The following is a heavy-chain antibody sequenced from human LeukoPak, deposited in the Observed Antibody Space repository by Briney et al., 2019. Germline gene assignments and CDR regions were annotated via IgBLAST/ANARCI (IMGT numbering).Heavy chain of an antibody. D-gene: IGHD3-10*01. Sequence: GGSLRLSCATSGFTFSNDWMNWARQAPGKGLEWVGHIKPKSAGGTTDYVESVKGRFTISRGDSKSTLYLQMNSLKTEDTAVYFCIRGHYGPWGQGTLVTVSS. CDR1: GFTFSNDW. V-gene: IGHV3-15*05. J-gene: IGHJ5*02. CDR2: IKPKSAGGTT. CDR3: IRGHYGP.